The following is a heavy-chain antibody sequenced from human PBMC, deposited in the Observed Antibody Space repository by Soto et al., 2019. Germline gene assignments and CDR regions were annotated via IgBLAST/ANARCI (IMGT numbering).Heavy chain of an antibody. CDR2: ISSSSSTI. Sequence: GGSLRLSCAASGFTFSNSGMNWVRQAPGKGLEWVSYISSSSSTIRYADSVKGRFTISRDNAKNSLFLQMNSLRDEDTAVYYCARDRGGAGATDYWGQGTLVTVSS. CDR1: GFTFSNSG. V-gene: IGHV3-48*02. D-gene: IGHD1-26*01. CDR3: ARDRGGAGATDY. J-gene: IGHJ4*02.